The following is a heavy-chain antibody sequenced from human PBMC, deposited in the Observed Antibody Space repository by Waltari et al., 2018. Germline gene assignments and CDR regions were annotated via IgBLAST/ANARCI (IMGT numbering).Heavy chain of an antibody. Sequence: EVQSVQSGGGSVQPGGSLRLSCTAPGFIFRRHTMIWVRQAPGKGLEWISYIWSRGSPIYYADSVRGRFTISRDNTKDSVYLQMNSLRAEDTAVYYCAREYDSRGRFDSWGPGTLVTVSS. V-gene: IGHV3-48*04. J-gene: IGHJ4*02. CDR1: GFIFRRHT. D-gene: IGHD6-13*01. CDR2: IWSRGSPI. CDR3: AREYDSRGRFDS.